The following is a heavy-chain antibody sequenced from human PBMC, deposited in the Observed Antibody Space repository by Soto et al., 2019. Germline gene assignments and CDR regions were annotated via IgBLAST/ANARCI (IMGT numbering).Heavy chain of an antibody. J-gene: IGHJ6*02. V-gene: IGHV4-4*07. D-gene: IGHD2-2*01. CDR3: ARDLFRCSTTSCYYYYYYGMDV. CDR2: IYTSGST. Sequence: QVQLQESGPGLVEPSETLSLTCTISGDSMSSYYWSWIRQPAGKGLEWIGRIYTSGSTNYNPSLKSRVTMSVDTSKNQFSLKLSSVTAADTAVYYCARDLFRCSTTSCYYYYYYGMDVWGQGTTVTVSS. CDR1: GDSMSSYY.